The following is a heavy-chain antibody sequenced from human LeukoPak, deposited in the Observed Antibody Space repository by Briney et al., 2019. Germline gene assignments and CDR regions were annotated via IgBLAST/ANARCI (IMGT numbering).Heavy chain of an antibody. D-gene: IGHD2-15*01. V-gene: IGHV3-53*05. CDR3: AKDFAKYCSGGCDFQH. CDR1: GFTVSSYY. CDR2: IYTGGGR. Sequence: GGSLRLSCAASGFTVSSYYMNWVRQAPGKELEWVSVIYTGGGRYYADSVRGRFTISRDNSKNTLYLQMNSLRAEDTAVYYCAKDFAKYCSGGCDFQHWGQGTLVTVSS. J-gene: IGHJ1*01.